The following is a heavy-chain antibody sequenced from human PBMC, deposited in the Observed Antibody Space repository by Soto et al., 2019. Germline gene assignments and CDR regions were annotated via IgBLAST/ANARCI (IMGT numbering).Heavy chain of an antibody. CDR1: CYTFTQFY. J-gene: IGHJ4*02. V-gene: IGHV1-18*01. Sequence: VKFSCNASCYTFTQFYITWVRQAPGQGLEWMGAISPHNFNTNYAQKFRGRVTLTTEKSTNTAYMDLRSLTSDDTAVYYCARAEVVSDILTGYYKAHHFDYWGQGVPVTVSS. CDR2: ISPHNFNT. CDR3: ARAEVVSDILTGYYKAHHFDY. D-gene: IGHD3-9*01.